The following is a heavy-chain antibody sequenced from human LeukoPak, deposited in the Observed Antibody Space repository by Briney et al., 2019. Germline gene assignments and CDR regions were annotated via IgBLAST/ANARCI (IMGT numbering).Heavy chain of an antibody. CDR3: ARKGGSGWHFDY. CDR2: IYYNGDT. J-gene: IGHJ4*02. Sequence: PSETLSLTCTVSGGSMRSFYWSWLRQPPGQGLEWIGYIYYNGDTNYNPSLKSRVTMSADTSRTQFSLKLNSVTAADTAVYYCARKGGSGWHFDYWGRGTLLTVSS. V-gene: IGHV4-59*01. D-gene: IGHD6-19*01. CDR1: GGSMRSFY.